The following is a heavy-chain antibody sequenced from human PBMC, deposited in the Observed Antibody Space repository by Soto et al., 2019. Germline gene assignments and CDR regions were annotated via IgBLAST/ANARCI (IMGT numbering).Heavy chain of an antibody. Sequence: EVQLVESGGGLVQPGGSLRLSCAASGFTFSRYWMSWVRQGPGKGLEWVANIKEDGSQKWYVDSVKGRFSISRDNAKKSQYLQMSSLRVEDTAVYYCARGDYYDVSGRFSDAFDIWGQGTMVTVSS. CDR1: GFTFSRYW. V-gene: IGHV3-7*04. D-gene: IGHD3-22*01. CDR2: IKEDGSQK. CDR3: ARGDYYDVSGRFSDAFDI. J-gene: IGHJ3*02.